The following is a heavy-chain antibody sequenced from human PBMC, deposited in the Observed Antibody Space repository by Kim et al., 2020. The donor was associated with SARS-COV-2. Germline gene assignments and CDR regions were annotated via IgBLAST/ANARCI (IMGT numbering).Heavy chain of an antibody. CDR3: ARDSYSGYDYRLSGAPFYYGMDV. Sequence: GGSLRLSCAASGFTVSSNYMSWVRQAPGKGLEWVSVIYSGGSTYYADSVKGRFTISRDNSKNTLYLQMNSLRAGDTAVYYCARDSYSGYDYRLSGAPFYYGMDVWGQGTTVTISS. V-gene: IGHV3-66*01. J-gene: IGHJ6*02. CDR2: IYSGGST. CDR1: GFTVSSNY. D-gene: IGHD5-12*01.